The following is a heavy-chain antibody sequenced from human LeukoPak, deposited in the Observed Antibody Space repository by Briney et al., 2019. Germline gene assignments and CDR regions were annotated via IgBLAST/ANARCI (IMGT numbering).Heavy chain of an antibody. D-gene: IGHD2-15*01. J-gene: IGHJ6*02. CDR1: GFTFSNYA. CDR3: ARVPYCSGGSCYSGYGMDV. Sequence: PGGSLRLSCAASGFTFSNYAMSWVRQAPGKGLEYVSAISSNGGSTYYADSVKGRFTISRDNSKNTLYLQVSSLRAEDTALYYCARVPYCSGGSCYSGYGMDVWGQGTTVTVSS. V-gene: IGHV3-64D*09. CDR2: ISSNGGST.